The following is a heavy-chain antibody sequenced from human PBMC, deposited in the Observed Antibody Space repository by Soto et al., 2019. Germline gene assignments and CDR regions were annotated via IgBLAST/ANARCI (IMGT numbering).Heavy chain of an antibody. Sequence: QVQLVESGGGLVKPGGSLRLSCAASGFTFSDYYMSWIRQAPGKGLEWVSYISSSSSYTNYADSVKGRFTISRDNAKNSLYLQMNSLRADDTAVYYCARDHHRYSGYDYVDYWGQGTLVTFSS. D-gene: IGHD5-12*01. CDR1: GFTFSDYY. CDR3: ARDHHRYSGYDYVDY. CDR2: ISSSSSYT. V-gene: IGHV3-11*05. J-gene: IGHJ4*02.